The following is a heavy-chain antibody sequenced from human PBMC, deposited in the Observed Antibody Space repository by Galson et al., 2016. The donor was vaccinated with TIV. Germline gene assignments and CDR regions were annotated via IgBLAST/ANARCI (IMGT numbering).Heavy chain of an antibody. CDR3: ARAGDQLPINYYHYAMDV. Sequence: SVKVSCKGSGSTFSSYAVGWVRQVPGQGLEWLGGIIPMFDTAIYAQKFPGRVTITADKFTSTAYMELRSLRSEDTGIYYCARAGDQLPINYYHYAMDVWGQGTTVTVSS. CDR2: IIPMFDTA. V-gene: IGHV1-69*06. CDR1: GSTFSSYA. D-gene: IGHD2-2*01. J-gene: IGHJ6*02.